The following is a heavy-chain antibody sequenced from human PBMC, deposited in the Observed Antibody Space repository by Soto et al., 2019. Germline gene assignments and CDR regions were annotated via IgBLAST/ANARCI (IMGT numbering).Heavy chain of an antibody. CDR1: GFTFSTYA. V-gene: IGHV3-23*01. CDR3: AKRPMVRGVNFDY. CDR2: IIGSGGTT. J-gene: IGHJ4*02. D-gene: IGHD3-10*01. Sequence: GGSLRLSCAASGFTFSTYAMSWVRQAPGKGLEWVSAIIGSGGTTYYADSVKGRFTISRDNSKNTLYLQMNSLRVEDTAVYYCAKRPMVRGVNFDYWGQGTLVTVSS.